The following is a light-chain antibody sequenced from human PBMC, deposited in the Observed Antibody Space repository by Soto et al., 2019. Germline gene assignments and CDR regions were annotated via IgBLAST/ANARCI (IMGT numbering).Light chain of an antibody. CDR1: SSDVGGYNY. V-gene: IGLV2-11*01. J-gene: IGLJ1*01. CDR3: CSYAGSYTYV. CDR2: DVS. Sequence: QSALTQPRSVSGSPGQSVTTSCTGTSSDVGGYNYVSWYQQHPGKAPKLMLYDVSRRPSGVPDRFSGSKSGNTASLTISGLQAEDEADYFCCSYAGSYTYVFGAGTKV.